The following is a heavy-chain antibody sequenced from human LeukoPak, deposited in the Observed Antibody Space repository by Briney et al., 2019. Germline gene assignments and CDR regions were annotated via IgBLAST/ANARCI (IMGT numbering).Heavy chain of an antibody. V-gene: IGHV1-58*01. CDR1: GFTFTSSA. Sequence: GASVKVSCKASGFTFTSSAVQWVRQARGQRLEWIGWIVVGSGNTNYAQKFQERVTITRDMSTSTAYMELSSLRSEDTAVYYCARGHIVVVTAIPGAYGMDVWGQGATVTVSS. J-gene: IGHJ6*02. D-gene: IGHD2-21*02. CDR3: ARGHIVVVTAIPGAYGMDV. CDR2: IVVGSGNT.